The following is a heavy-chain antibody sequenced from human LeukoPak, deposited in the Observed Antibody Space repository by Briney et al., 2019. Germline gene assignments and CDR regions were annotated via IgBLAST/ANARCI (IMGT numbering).Heavy chain of an antibody. CDR3: ARGPLGYSGYDGSIH. J-gene: IGHJ4*02. V-gene: IGHV1-18*04. Sequence: ASVKVSCKASGFALYNYNIVWLRQAPGQGLEWVGWITAFNGNTNYAQKFQGRVTITADESTSTAYMELSSLRSEDTAVYYCARGPLGYSGYDGSIHRGQGTLVTVSS. D-gene: IGHD5-12*01. CDR2: ITAFNGNT. CDR1: GFALYNYN.